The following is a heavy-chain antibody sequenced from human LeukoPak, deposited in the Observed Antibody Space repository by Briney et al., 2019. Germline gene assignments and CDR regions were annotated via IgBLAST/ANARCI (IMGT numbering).Heavy chain of an antibody. CDR3: ARIGGAAAGHFDY. CDR2: IYSDGST. V-gene: IGHV3-53*01. D-gene: IGHD6-13*01. Sequence: PGGSLRLSCAASGFTVSSNYMSWVRQAPGKGLEWVSIIYSDGSTYYADSVKGRFTISRDNSKNTLCLQVNSLRAEDTAVYYCARIGGAAAGHFDYWGQGTLVTVSS. J-gene: IGHJ4*02. CDR1: GFTVSSNY.